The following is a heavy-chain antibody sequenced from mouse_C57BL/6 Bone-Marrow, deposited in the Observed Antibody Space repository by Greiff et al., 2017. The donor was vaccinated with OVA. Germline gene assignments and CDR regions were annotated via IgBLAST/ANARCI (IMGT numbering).Heavy chain of an antibody. CDR2: ISSGGSYT. D-gene: IGHD1-1*01. Sequence: EVKLVESGGDLVKPGGSLKLSCAASGFTFSSYGMSWVRQTPDKRLEWVATISSGGSYTYYPDSVKGRFTISRDNAKNTLYLQMSSLKSEDTAMYYCARHHYYGSSYGFDYWGQGTTLTVSS. CDR1: GFTFSSYG. CDR3: ARHHYYGSSYGFDY. J-gene: IGHJ2*01. V-gene: IGHV5-6*01.